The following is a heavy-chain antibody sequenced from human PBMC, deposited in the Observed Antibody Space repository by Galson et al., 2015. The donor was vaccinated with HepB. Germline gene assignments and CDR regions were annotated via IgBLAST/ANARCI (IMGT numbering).Heavy chain of an antibody. Sequence: SLRLSCAASGFTLSSYSMNWVRQAPGKGLEWVSYISSSSSTIYYADSVKGRFTISRDNAKNSLYLQMNSLRDEDTAVYYCARDYYDSSGYVFGYWGQGTLVTVSS. CDR2: ISSSSSTI. CDR3: ARDYYDSSGYVFGY. CDR1: GFTLSSYS. D-gene: IGHD3-22*01. J-gene: IGHJ4*02. V-gene: IGHV3-48*02.